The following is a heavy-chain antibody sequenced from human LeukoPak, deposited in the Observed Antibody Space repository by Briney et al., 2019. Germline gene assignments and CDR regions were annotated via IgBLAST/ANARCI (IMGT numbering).Heavy chain of an antibody. J-gene: IGHJ4*02. Sequence: PSETLSLTCTVSGGSISSGSYYWSWIRQPAGKGLEWIGRIYTSGSTNYNPSLKSRVTISVDTSKNQFSLKLSSVTAADTAVYSCARARGDYYDSNGYYHMGEIDYWGQGTLVTVSS. CDR1: GGSISSGSYY. CDR3: ARARGDYYDSNGYYHMGEIDY. CDR2: IYTSGST. V-gene: IGHV4-61*02. D-gene: IGHD3-22*01.